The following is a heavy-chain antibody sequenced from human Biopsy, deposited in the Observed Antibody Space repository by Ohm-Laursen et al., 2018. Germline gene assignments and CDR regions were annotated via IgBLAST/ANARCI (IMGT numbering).Heavy chain of an antibody. Sequence: SDTLSLTCTVSDDSIRNFYWTWIRQPPGQGLEWIGHASYSGYTNYNPSLKSRVTISVDTSKNHFSLNLRSVTAADTAVYSCARLGNFWNAEDGLDLWGLGTMATVSS. J-gene: IGHJ3*01. CDR3: ARLGNFWNAEDGLDL. D-gene: IGHD3-3*01. CDR1: DDSIRNFY. V-gene: IGHV4-59*08. CDR2: ASYSGYT.